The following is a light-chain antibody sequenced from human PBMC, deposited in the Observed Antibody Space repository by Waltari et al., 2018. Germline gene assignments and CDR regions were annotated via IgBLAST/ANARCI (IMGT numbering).Light chain of an antibody. CDR3: CSYAGSYTLI. J-gene: IGLJ2*01. CDR1: SRDVGGYHY. CDR2: DVS. V-gene: IGLV2-11*01. Sequence: QSALTQPRSVSGSPGQSVTISCTGTSRDVGGYHYVSWYHQHPGKVPNLIIFDVSTRPSGVPNRFSGSKSGNTASLTISGLLAEDEADYYCCSYAGSYTLIFGGGTKMTVL.